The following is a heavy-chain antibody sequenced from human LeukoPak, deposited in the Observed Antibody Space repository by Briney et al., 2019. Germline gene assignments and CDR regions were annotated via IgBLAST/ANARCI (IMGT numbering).Heavy chain of an antibody. CDR3: ARDPTTVTKGFDI. V-gene: IGHV4-4*07. CDR2: ILTTGTT. Sequence: SETLSLTCSVSGGSISGYYWSWIRQPAGKGLEWIGRILTTGTTHYNPSLKSRVTISVDTSKKQFSLKMTSVTAADTAVYYCARDPTTVTKGFDIWGQGTMVTVSS. CDR1: GGSISGYY. J-gene: IGHJ3*02. D-gene: IGHD4-17*01.